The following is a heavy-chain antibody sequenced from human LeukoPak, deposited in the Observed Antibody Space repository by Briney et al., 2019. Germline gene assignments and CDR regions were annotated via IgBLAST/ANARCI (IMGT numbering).Heavy chain of an antibody. CDR2: ISSSSSYI. CDR3: ARSNYGDY. J-gene: IGHJ4*02. V-gene: IGHV3-21*01. CDR1: GFTVSSNY. Sequence: GGSLRLSCAASGFTVSSNYMSWVRQAPGKGLEWVSSISSSSSYIYYADSVKGRFTISRDNAKNSLYLQMNSLRAEDTAVYYCARSNYGDYRGQGTLVTVSS.